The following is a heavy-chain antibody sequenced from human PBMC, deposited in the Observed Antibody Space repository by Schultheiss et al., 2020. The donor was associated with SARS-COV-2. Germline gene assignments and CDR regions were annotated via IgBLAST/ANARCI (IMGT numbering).Heavy chain of an antibody. V-gene: IGHV4-34*01. CDR3: ARGEYDFWSGYSAWFDP. CDR2: INHSGST. CDR1: GGSFSGYY. Sequence: SETLSLTCAVYGGSFSGYYWSWIRQPPGKGLEWIGEINHSGSTNYNPSLKSRVTISVDTSKNQFSLKLSSVTAADTAVYYCARGEYDFWSGYSAWFDPWGQGTLVTVSS. J-gene: IGHJ5*02. D-gene: IGHD3-3*01.